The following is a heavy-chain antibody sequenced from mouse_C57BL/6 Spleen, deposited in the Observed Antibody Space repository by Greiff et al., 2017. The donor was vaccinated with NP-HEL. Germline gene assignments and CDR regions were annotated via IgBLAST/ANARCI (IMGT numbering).Heavy chain of an antibody. V-gene: IGHV1-53*01. CDR2: INPSNGGT. CDR1: GYTFTSYW. CDR3: ARWKERVYHLAWLAD. Sequence: QVQLQQPGTELVKPGASVKLSCKASGYTFTSYWMHWVKQRPGQGLEWIGNINPSNGGTNYNEKFKSKATLTVDKSSSTAYMQLSSLTSEDSAVYYGARWKERVYHLAWLADGGQGTLVTVSA. J-gene: IGHJ3*01. D-gene: IGHD2-3*01.